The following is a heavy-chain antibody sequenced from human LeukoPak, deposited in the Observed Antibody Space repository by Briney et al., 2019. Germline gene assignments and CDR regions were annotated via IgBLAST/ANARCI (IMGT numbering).Heavy chain of an antibody. CDR3: ARRQDCTSTSCSGGFDP. V-gene: IGHV3-23*01. CDR1: GFTFSSYA. Sequence: PGGSLRLSCAASGFTFSSYAMSWVRQAPGKGLEWVSAISPGGVIYYADSVKGRFTISRDNSKNTLYLQMISLRAEDTAVYYCARRQDCTSTSCSGGFDPWGQGTLVTVSS. J-gene: IGHJ5*02. D-gene: IGHD2-2*01. CDR2: ISPGGVI.